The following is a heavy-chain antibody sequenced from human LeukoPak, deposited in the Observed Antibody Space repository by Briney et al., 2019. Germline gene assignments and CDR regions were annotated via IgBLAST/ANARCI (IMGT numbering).Heavy chain of an antibody. CDR1: GYSISSGYY. CDR2: IYHSGST. V-gene: IGHV4-38-2*02. J-gene: IGHJ5*02. CDR3: ASEPHSSGYYS. D-gene: IGHD3-22*01. Sequence: SETLSLTCTVSGYSISSGYYWGWIRQPPGKGLEWIGSIYHSGSTYYNPSLKSRVTISVDTSKNQFSLKLSSVTAADTAVYYCASEPHSSGYYSWGQGTLVTVSS.